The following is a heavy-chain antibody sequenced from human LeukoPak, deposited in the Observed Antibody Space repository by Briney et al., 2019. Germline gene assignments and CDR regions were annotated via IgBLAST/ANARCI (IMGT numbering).Heavy chain of an antibody. V-gene: IGHV3-23*01. J-gene: IGHJ4*02. CDR1: GFTVSSNY. D-gene: IGHD1-7*01. CDR3: AKASNWNYEEIDY. Sequence: GGSLRLSCAASGFTVSSNYMSWVRQAPGKGLEWVSAISGSGGSTYYADSVKGRFTISRDNSKNTLYLQMNSLRAEDTAVYYCAKASNWNYEEIDYWGQGTLVTVSS. CDR2: ISGSGGST.